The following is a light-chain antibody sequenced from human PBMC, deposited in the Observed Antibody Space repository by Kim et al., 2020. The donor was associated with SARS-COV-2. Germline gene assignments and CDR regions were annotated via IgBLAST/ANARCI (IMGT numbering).Light chain of an antibody. J-gene: IGLJ3*02. V-gene: IGLV1-47*01. Sequence: QSVLTQPPSASETPGQRVTISCTGSSSNIGSNYVYWYQQLPGTAPKLLIYRNNQRPSGVPDRFSGSNSGTSASLAISGLRSEDEADYYCAAWDDSLSGWVFGGGTQLTVL. CDR2: RNN. CDR3: AAWDDSLSGWV. CDR1: SSNIGSNY.